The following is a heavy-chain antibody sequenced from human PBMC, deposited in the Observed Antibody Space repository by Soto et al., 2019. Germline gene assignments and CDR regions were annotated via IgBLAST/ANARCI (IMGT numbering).Heavy chain of an antibody. D-gene: IGHD4-17*01. J-gene: IGHJ4*02. V-gene: IGHV3-30-3*01. CDR1: GFTFSSYA. CDR3: ARDPRYYGEGTFDS. Sequence: QVQLVESGGGVVQPGRSLRLSCAASGFTFSSYAMHWVRQAPGKGLEWVAVIAYDGSNKYYADSVKGRFTISRDNSKNTLYLQMTSLRAEDTAVYYCARDPRYYGEGTFDSWGQGTLVTV. CDR2: IAYDGSNK.